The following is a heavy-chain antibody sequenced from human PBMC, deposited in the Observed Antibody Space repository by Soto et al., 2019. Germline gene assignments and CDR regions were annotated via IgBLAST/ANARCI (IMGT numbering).Heavy chain of an antibody. CDR1: GFTFSSYA. CDR3: ARDRGYSGSSRGYYFDH. CDR2: ISYDGSNK. V-gene: IGHV3-30-3*01. D-gene: IGHD1-26*01. Sequence: GGSLRLSCVASGFTFSSYAIHWVRQAPGKGLEWVALISYDGSNKYYADSVKGRFTISRDNSKNTLYLQMNSLRAEDTAVYYCARDRGYSGSSRGYYFDHWGQGTLVTVSS. J-gene: IGHJ4*02.